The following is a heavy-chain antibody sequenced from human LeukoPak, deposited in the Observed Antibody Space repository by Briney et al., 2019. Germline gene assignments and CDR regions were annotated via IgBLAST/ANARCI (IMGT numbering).Heavy chain of an antibody. CDR1: GFTFNNYN. CDR3: ARELLNTLPLSYSMDV. J-gene: IGHJ6*03. Sequence: GGSLRLSCAASGFTFNNYNMNWVRQAPGKALEWVSSITSSGTYIFYADSVKGRFTISRDNAKNSLYLQINSLRAEDTAVYYCARELLNTLPLSYSMDVWGKGATVIVSS. CDR2: ITSSGTYI. D-gene: IGHD4/OR15-4a*01. V-gene: IGHV3-21*01.